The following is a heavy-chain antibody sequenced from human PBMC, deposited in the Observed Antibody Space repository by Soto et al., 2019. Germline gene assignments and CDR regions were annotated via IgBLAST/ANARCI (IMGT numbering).Heavy chain of an antibody. CDR3: ARNKGVTAPGYGRDV. V-gene: IGHV3-21*01. CDR2: ISSSSSYI. Sequence: SGGSLRLSCAASGFTFSSYSMNWVRQAPGKGLEWVSSISSSSSYIYYADSVKGRFTISRDNAKKSLYLQMNSLRAEEXAEYYCARNKGVTAPGYGRDVWGQGTTVTVSS. J-gene: IGHJ6*02. CDR1: GFTFSSYS. D-gene: IGHD3-10*01.